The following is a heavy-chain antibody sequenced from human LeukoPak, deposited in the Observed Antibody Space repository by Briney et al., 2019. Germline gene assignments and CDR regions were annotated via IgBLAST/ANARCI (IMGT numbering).Heavy chain of an antibody. V-gene: IGHV4-39*01. CDR2: IYYSGST. J-gene: IGHJ6*03. CDR1: GGSIRSSSYY. D-gene: IGHD3-9*01. Sequence: SETLSLTCTVSGGSIRSSSYYWSWIRQPPGKGLEWIGSIYYSGSTYYNPSLKSRVTISVDTSKNQFSLKLSSVTAADTAVYYCVFFPAEDGIRYFDWLIPADMDVWGKGTTVTISS. CDR3: VFFPAEDGIRYFDWLIPADMDV.